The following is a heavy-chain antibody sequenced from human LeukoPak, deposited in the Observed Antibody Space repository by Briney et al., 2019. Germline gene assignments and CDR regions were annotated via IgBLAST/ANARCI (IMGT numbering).Heavy chain of an antibody. J-gene: IGHJ6*03. Sequence: PGGSLRLSCAASGFTFSSYAMHWVRQAPGKGLEWVAVISYDGSNKYYADSVKGRFTISRDNSKNTLYLQMNSLRAEDTAVYYCARDGPGYSSSWHYYMDVWGKGTTVTVSS. V-gene: IGHV3-30-3*01. CDR2: ISYDGSNK. D-gene: IGHD6-13*01. CDR3: ARDGPGYSSSWHYYMDV. CDR1: GFTFSSYA.